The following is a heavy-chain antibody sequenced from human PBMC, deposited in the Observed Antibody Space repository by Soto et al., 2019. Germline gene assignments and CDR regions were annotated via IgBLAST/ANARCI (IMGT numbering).Heavy chain of an antibody. V-gene: IGHV3-21*04. J-gene: IGHJ4*02. Sequence: PGGSLRLSCAASGFTFSSYSMNWVRQAPGKGLEWVSAISSSSSCTYYADSVKGRFTISRDNSKNTLYLQMNSLRAEDTAVYYCAKDRIVVVPAANDYWGQGTLVTVSS. D-gene: IGHD2-2*01. CDR1: GFTFSSYS. CDR3: AKDRIVVVPAANDY. CDR2: ISSSSSCT.